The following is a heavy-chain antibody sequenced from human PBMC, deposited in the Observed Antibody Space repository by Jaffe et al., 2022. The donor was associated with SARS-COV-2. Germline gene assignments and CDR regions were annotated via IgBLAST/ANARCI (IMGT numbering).Heavy chain of an antibody. J-gene: IGHJ4*02. CDR2: ISSSGSTL. D-gene: IGHD3-9*01. CDR3: ARGRYFDRFSSYFDY. Sequence: QVQLVESGGGLVKPGGSLRLSCAASGFTFGDYYMNWIRQAPGKGLEWVSYISSSGSTLYYADSVKGRFTISRDNAKNSLYLQVNSLRAEDTAMYYCARGRYFDRFSSYFDYWGQGALVTVSS. CDR1: GFTFGDYY. V-gene: IGHV3-11*01.